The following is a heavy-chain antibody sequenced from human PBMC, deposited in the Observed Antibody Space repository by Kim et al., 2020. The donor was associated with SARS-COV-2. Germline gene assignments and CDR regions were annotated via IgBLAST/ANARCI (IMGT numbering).Heavy chain of an antibody. D-gene: IGHD6-19*01. V-gene: IGHV3-48*03. J-gene: IGHJ4*02. Sequence: IYYADSVKGRFTISRDNAKNSLYLQMNSLRAEDTAVYYCAREWGSGWSYDYWGQGTLVTVSS. CDR3: AREWGSGWSYDY. CDR2: I.